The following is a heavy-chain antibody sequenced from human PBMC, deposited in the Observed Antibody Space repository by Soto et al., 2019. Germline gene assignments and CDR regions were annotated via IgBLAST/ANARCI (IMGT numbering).Heavy chain of an antibody. D-gene: IGHD3-10*01. CDR3: ARDGYDGSGSPYPAY. V-gene: IGHV4-59*01. CDR2: IYYLGST. CDR1: GGSMSEYF. Sequence: SETLSLTCSVSGGSMSEYFWSWIRQSPGKGLEWIGYIYYLGSTDYNPSLKSRVTISVDTSKRQFSLRLTSVTAADTAVYYCARDGYDGSGSPYPAYWGPGTQVTV. J-gene: IGHJ4*02.